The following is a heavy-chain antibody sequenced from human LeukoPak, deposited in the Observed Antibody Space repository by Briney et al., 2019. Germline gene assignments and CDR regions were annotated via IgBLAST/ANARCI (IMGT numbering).Heavy chain of an antibody. Sequence: TGGSLRLSCAAPGFTFSSYAMSWVRQAPGKGLEWVSAISGSGGSTYYADSVKGRFTISRDNAKNSLYLQMNSLRAEDTAVYYCARERLEGYFDYWGQGTLVTVSS. J-gene: IGHJ4*02. D-gene: IGHD6-19*01. V-gene: IGHV3-23*01. CDR1: GFTFSSYA. CDR3: ARERLEGYFDY. CDR2: ISGSGGST.